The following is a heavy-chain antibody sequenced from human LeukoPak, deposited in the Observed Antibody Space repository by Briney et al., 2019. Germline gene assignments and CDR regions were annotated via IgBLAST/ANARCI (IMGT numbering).Heavy chain of an antibody. D-gene: IGHD4-17*01. Sequence: GGSLRLSCAASGFTFSSYAMHWVRQAPGKGLEWVAVISYDGSNKYYADPVKGRFTISRDNSKNTLYLQMNSLRAEDTAVYYCARASPIYGDYPNFDYWGQGTLVTVSS. CDR2: ISYDGSNK. CDR3: ARASPIYGDYPNFDY. CDR1: GFTFSSYA. J-gene: IGHJ4*02. V-gene: IGHV3-30-3*01.